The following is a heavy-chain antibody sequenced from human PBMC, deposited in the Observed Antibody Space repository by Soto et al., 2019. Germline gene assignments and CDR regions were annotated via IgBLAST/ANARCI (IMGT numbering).Heavy chain of an antibody. CDR3: AKARPSGGYYYVEAFDV. CDR2: VSSIGSSP. V-gene: IGHV3-23*01. Sequence: PVGSLRLSCSASGFTFGKYARSWVRQAPGKGLEWVSAVSSIGSSPYYAGPVQGRFSISRDNSKNILYLQMKSLRAEDTAIYYCAKARPSGGYYYVEAFDVWGQGTMVTVSS. J-gene: IGHJ3*01. CDR1: GFTFGKYA. D-gene: IGHD3-22*01.